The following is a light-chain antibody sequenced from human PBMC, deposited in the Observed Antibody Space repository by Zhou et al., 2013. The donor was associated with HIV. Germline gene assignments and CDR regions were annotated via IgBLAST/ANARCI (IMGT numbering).Light chain of an antibody. Sequence: DIQMTQSPSSLSASVGDRVTITCRASRNIRNYLAWFQQKPGKAPKLLIYKASNLQSGVPSRFSGSGSGADFTLTINSLQPEDFATYFCQQSYSVPPTFGQGTKLEI. CDR1: RNIRNY. CDR2: KAS. V-gene: IGKV1-39*01. J-gene: IGKJ2*01. CDR3: QQSYSVPPT.